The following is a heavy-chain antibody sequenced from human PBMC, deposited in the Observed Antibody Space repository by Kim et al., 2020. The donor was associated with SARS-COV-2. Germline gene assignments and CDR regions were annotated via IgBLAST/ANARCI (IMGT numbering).Heavy chain of an antibody. J-gene: IGHJ5*02. V-gene: IGHV1-69*04. Sequence: SVKVSCKASGGTFSSYTISWVRQAPGQGLEWMGRIIPILGIANYAQKFQGRVTITADKSTSTAYMELSSLRSEDTAVYYCARDGADIVVVVAATWFDPWGQGTLVTVSS. D-gene: IGHD2-15*01. CDR1: GGTFSSYT. CDR3: ARDGADIVVVVAATWFDP. CDR2: IIPILGIA.